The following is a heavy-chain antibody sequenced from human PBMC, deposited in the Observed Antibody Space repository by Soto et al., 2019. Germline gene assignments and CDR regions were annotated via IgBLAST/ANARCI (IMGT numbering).Heavy chain of an antibody. CDR2: ISSSSSTI. CDR1: GFTFSSYS. J-gene: IGHJ3*02. V-gene: IGHV3-48*01. CDR3: ASGVGCSGCSCYRPEQIYDAFDN. Sequence: PGGSLRLSCAASGFTFSSYSMNWVRQAPGKGLEWVSYISSSSSTIYYADSVKGRFTISRDNAKNSLYLQMNSLRAEDTVVYYCASGVGCSGCSCYRPEQIYDAFDNWGQGTMVTVSS. D-gene: IGHD2-15*01.